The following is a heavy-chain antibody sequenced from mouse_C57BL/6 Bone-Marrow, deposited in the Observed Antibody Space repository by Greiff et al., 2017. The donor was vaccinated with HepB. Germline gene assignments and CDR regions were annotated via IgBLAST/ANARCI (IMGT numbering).Heavy chain of an antibody. V-gene: IGHV1-64*01. Sequence: QVQLQHPGAELVKPGASVKLSCKASGYTFTSYWMHWVKQRPGQGLEWIGMIHPNSGSTNYNEKFKSKATLTVDKSSSTAYMQLSSLTSEDSAVYYCARGGWLLRYFDVWGTGTTVTVSS. J-gene: IGHJ1*03. CDR2: IHPNSGST. D-gene: IGHD2-3*01. CDR3: ARGGWLLRYFDV. CDR1: GYTFTSYW.